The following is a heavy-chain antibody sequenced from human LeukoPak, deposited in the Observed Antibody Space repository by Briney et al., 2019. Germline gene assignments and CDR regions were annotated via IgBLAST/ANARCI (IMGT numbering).Heavy chain of an antibody. J-gene: IGHJ4*02. D-gene: IGHD1-26*01. CDR1: GYTFTGYY. V-gene: IGHV1-2*02. CDR3: ARLSVIVGDPRTDY. CDR2: INPNSGGT. Sequence: ASVKVSCKASGYTFTGYYMHWVRQAPGQGLEWMGWINPNSGGTNYAQKFQGRVTMTRDTSISTAYMELSRLRSDDTAVYYCARLSVIVGDPRTDYWGQGTLVTVSS.